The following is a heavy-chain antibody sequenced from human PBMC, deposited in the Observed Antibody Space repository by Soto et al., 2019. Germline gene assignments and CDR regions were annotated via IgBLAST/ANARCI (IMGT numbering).Heavy chain of an antibody. V-gene: IGHV3-30-3*01. Sequence: QVQLVESGGGVVQPGRSLRLSCAASGFTFSSYAMHWVRQAPGKGLEWVAVISYDGSNKYYADSVKGRFTISRDNSKNTLYLQMNSLRAEDTAVYYCARDGPRSQWEPTHYSGMDVWGQGTTVTVSS. CDR1: GFTFSSYA. D-gene: IGHD1-26*01. CDR3: ARDGPRSQWEPTHYSGMDV. CDR2: ISYDGSNK. J-gene: IGHJ6*02.